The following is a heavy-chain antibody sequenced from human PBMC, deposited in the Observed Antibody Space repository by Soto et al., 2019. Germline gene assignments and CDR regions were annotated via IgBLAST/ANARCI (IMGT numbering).Heavy chain of an antibody. CDR2: ISGSGGST. CDR1: GFTFSSYA. J-gene: IGHJ4*02. CDR3: AKDRGYSYGFGNSFDY. Sequence: PGGSLRLSCAASGFTFSSYAMGWVRQAPGKGLEWVSAISGSGGSTYYADSVKGRFTISRDNSKNTLYLQMNSLRAEDTAVYYCAKDRGYSYGFGNSFDYWGQGTLVTVSS. V-gene: IGHV3-23*01. D-gene: IGHD5-18*01.